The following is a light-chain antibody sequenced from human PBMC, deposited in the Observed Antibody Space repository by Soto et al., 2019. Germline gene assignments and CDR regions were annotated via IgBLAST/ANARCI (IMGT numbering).Light chain of an antibody. CDR2: SNN. V-gene: IGLV1-40*01. CDR1: SSNIGAGYD. J-gene: IGLJ2*01. Sequence: QPVLTQPPSVSGAPRQRVTISCTGSSSNIGAGYDVHWYQQLPGTAPKLLIFSNNNRPSGVPDRFSGSKSGTSASLAITGLQAEDEADYYCQSYDSSLSGYVAFGGGTKLTVL. CDR3: QSYDSSLSGYVA.